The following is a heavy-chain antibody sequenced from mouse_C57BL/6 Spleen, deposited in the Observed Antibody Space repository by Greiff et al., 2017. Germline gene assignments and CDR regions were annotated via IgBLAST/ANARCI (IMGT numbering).Heavy chain of an antibody. Sequence: QVQLKQPGAELVKPGASVKLSCKASGYTFTSYWMHWVKQRPGQGLEWIGMIHPNSGSTNYNEKFKSKATLTVDKSSSTAYMQLSSLTSEDSAVYYCARRRDNYDAMDYWGQGTAVTVSS. CDR1: GYTFTSYW. V-gene: IGHV1-64*01. CDR3: ARRRDNYDAMDY. J-gene: IGHJ4*01. CDR2: IHPNSGST. D-gene: IGHD1-3*01.